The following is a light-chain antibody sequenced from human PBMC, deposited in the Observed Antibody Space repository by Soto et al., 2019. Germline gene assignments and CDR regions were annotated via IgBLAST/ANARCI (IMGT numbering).Light chain of an antibody. Sequence: EVVLTQSPGTLSLSPGERATLSCRASQSVSGSYLAWYQQKLGQAPRLLIFDASSRATGIPDRFSGSGSGTDFTLTISRLETEDFGVYFCQQYGTSPLTFGGGTKVEVK. CDR2: DAS. CDR1: QSVSGSY. CDR3: QQYGTSPLT. J-gene: IGKJ4*01. V-gene: IGKV3-20*01.